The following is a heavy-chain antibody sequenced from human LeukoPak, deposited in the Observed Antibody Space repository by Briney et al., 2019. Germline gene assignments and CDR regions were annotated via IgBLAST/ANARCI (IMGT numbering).Heavy chain of an antibody. J-gene: IGHJ4*02. D-gene: IGHD3-3*01. Sequence: SETLSLTCAVYGGSFSGYYWSWIRQPPGKGLEWIGEINHSGSTNYNPSLKSRVTISVDTSKNQFSLKLSSVTAADTAVYYCAREFRSGYFDYWGQGTLVTVSS. V-gene: IGHV4-34*01. CDR2: INHSGST. CDR1: GGSFSGYY. CDR3: AREFRSGYFDY.